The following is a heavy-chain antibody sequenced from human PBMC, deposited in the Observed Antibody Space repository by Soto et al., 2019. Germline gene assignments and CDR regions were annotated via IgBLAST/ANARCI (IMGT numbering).Heavy chain of an antibody. CDR3: ARADCSGGSCLAGYFDL. Sequence: GGSLRLSCAASGFTVSSNYMSWVRQAPGKGLEWVSVIYSGGSTYYADSVKGRFTISRDNSKNTLYLQMNSLRAEDTAVYYCARADCSGGSCLAGYFDLWGRGTLVTVSS. J-gene: IGHJ2*01. CDR1: GFTVSSNY. CDR2: IYSGGST. D-gene: IGHD2-15*01. V-gene: IGHV3-66*01.